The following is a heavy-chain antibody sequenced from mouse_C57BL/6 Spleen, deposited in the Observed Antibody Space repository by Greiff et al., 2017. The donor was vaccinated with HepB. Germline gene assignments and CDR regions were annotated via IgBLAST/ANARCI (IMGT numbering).Heavy chain of an antibody. CDR3: ARDGYGSSYRYYYAMDY. V-gene: IGHV3-6*01. J-gene: IGHJ4*01. CDR1: GYSITSGYY. D-gene: IGHD1-1*01. Sequence: EVKLVESGPGLVKPSQSLSLTCSVTGYSITSGYYWNWIRQFPGNKLEWMGYISYDGSNNYNPSLKNRISITRDTSKNQFFLKLNSVTTEDTATYYCARDGYGSSYRYYYAMDYWGQGTSVTVSS. CDR2: ISYDGSN.